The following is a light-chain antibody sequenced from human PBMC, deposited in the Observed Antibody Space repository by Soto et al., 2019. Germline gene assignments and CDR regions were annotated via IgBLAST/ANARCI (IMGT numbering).Light chain of an antibody. CDR3: CSYAGYSTYV. CDR2: GVS. V-gene: IGLV2-23*02. J-gene: IGLJ1*01. Sequence: QSVLAQPPSASGSLGQSVTISCTGTSSYVGVYNHVSWYQHHPGKAHKLMIYGVSNRPSGVSNRFSGSKSGNTASLTISGLLAEDEADYYCCSYAGYSTYVFGTGTKVTVL. CDR1: SSYVGVYNH.